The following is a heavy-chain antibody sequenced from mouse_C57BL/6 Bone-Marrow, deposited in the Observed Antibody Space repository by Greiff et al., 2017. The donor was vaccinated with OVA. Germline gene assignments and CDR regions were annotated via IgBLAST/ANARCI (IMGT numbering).Heavy chain of an antibody. D-gene: IGHD1-3*01. CDR2: IDPETGGT. CDR1: GYTFTDYE. J-gene: IGHJ2*01. Sequence: QVQLQQSGAELVRPGASVTLSCKASGYTFTDYEMHWVKQTPVHGLEWIGAIDPETGGTAYNQKFKGKAILTADKSSSTAYMELRSLTSEDSAVYYCTRSKLSYIFRPYWGQGTTLTVSS. V-gene: IGHV1-15*01. CDR3: TRSKLSYIFRPY.